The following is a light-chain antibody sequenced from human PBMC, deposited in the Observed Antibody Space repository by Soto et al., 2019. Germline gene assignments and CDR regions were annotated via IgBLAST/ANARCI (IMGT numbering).Light chain of an antibody. CDR2: GTS. CDR3: LQDYSYPRT. V-gene: IGKV1-6*01. Sequence: AIQMTQSPSSLSASVVDRVIITCRASQAIRTELGWYQQRPGKAPKLLIYGTSNLQGGVPSRFSGSGSCTDFTLTITCLQPEDFEAYYCLQDYSYPRTFGKGTKVDVK. J-gene: IGKJ1*01. CDR1: QAIRTE.